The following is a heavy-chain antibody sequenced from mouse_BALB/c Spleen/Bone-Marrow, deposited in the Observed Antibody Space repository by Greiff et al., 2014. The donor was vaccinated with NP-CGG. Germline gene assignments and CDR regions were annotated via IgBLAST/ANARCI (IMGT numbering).Heavy chain of an antibody. CDR1: GFTFSSYA. D-gene: IGHD2-4*01. Sequence: VQLKESGGGLVKPGGSLKLSCAASGFTFSSYAMSWVRQTPEKRLEWVATITSGGTYTYYPDSVKGRFTISRDNAKNSLYLQMSRLRSEETDMYYSARRSVYDYDWYFDDWGAGTTVTVSS. CDR2: ITSGGTYT. CDR3: ARRSVYDYDWYFDD. J-gene: IGHJ1*01. V-gene: IGHV5-9-3*01.